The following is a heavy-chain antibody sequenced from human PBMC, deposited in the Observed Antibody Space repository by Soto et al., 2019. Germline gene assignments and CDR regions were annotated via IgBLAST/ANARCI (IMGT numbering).Heavy chain of an antibody. CDR1: GYTFTSYS. V-gene: IGHV1-3*01. J-gene: IGHJ4*02. CDR3: ASGWVGARPFDY. D-gene: IGHD1-26*01. Sequence: ASVNVSCKSSGYTFTSYSIHWVRQAPGQRLEWMGWINAGNGNTKYSQKFQGRVTITRDTSASTAYMELTSLRSEDTAVYYCASGWVGARPFDYWGQGTLVTVSS. CDR2: INAGNGNT.